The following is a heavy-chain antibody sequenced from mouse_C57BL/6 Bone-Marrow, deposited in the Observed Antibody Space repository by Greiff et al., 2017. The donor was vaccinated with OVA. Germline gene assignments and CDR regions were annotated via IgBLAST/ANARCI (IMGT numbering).Heavy chain of an antibody. V-gene: IGHV5-9-1*02. CDR1: GFTFSSYA. CDR3: TRVATVADYYAMDY. CDR2: ISSGGDYI. D-gene: IGHD1-1*01. Sequence: DVKLQESGEGLVKPGGSLKLSCAASGFTFSSYAMSWVRQTPEKRLEWVAYISSGGDYIYYADTVKGRFTISRDNARNTLYLQMSSLKSEDTAMYYCTRVATVADYYAMDYWGQGTSVTVSS. J-gene: IGHJ4*01.